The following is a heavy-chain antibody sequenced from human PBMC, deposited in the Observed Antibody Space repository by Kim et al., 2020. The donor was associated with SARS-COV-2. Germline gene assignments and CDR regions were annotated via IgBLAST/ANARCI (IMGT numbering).Heavy chain of an antibody. J-gene: IGHJ4*02. Sequence: YYADSVKGRFTISRDNSKNTLYLQMNSLRAEDTAVYYCARDLFPYGSGNYWGQGTLVTVSS. V-gene: IGHV3-66*01. CDR3: ARDLFPYGSGNY. D-gene: IGHD3-10*01.